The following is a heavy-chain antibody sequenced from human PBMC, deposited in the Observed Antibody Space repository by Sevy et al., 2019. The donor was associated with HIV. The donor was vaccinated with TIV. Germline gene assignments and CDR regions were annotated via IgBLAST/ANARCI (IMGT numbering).Heavy chain of an antibody. V-gene: IGHV3-15*01. Sequence: EGSLRLSCAASGFTFSNAWMSWVRQAPGKGLEWVGRIKSKTDGGTTDYAAPVKGRFTISRDDSKNTLYLQMNSLKTEDTAIYYCTTDSKKLGLSALLDYWGQGTLVTVSS. CDR3: TTDSKKLGLSALLDY. D-gene: IGHD7-27*01. CDR2: IKSKTDGGTT. CDR1: GFTFSNAW. J-gene: IGHJ4*02.